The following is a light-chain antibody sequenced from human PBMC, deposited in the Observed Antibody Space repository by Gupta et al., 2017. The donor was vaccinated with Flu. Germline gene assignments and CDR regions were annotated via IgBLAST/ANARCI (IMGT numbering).Light chain of an antibody. CDR2: GAS. V-gene: IGKV3-15*01. CDR3: QQDNNWHGT. CDR1: QSVSSN. J-gene: IGKJ1*01. Sequence: EIVMTQSPATLSVSPGERATLSCRASQSVSSNLAWYQQKPGQAPRLLIYGASTRATGIPARFSGSGSGTEFTLTISSLQSEDFAVYYCQQDNNWHGTFGQGTKVEIK.